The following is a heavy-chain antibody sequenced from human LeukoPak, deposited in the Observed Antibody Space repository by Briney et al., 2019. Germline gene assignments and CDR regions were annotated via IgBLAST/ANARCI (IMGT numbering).Heavy chain of an antibody. CDR2: LSSDGSST. V-gene: IGHV3-74*01. J-gene: IGHJ4*02. CDR3: ASRIPYDSSSY. CDR1: GFTFSSYW. D-gene: IGHD3-22*01. Sequence: PGGSLRLSCAASGFTFSSYWMHWVRPALVKGLVSVARLSSDGSSTDYADSVKGRFTISRDNAKNTLYLQMNSLRAEDTAVYYCASRIPYDSSSYWGQGTLVTVSS.